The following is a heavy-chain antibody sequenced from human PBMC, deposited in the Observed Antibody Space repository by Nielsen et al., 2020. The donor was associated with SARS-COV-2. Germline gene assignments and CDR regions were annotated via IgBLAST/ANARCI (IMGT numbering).Heavy chain of an antibody. J-gene: IGHJ6*03. CDR1: GGSISSGDYY. V-gene: IGHV4-31*03. CDR2: IYYSGST. D-gene: IGHD2-2*01. CDR3: ARDRPLGYCSSTSCRRYMDV. Sequence: SETLSLTCTVSGGSISSGDYYWSWIRQHPGKGLEWIGYIYYSGSTYYNPSLKSRVTISVDTSKNQFSLKLSSVTAADTAVYYCARDRPLGYCSSTSCRRYMDVWGKGTTVTVSS.